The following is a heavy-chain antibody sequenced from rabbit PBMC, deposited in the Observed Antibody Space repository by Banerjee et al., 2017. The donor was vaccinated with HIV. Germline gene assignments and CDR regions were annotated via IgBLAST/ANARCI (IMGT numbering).Heavy chain of an antibody. J-gene: IGHJ3*01. V-gene: IGHV1S40*01. CDR3: ARADYVGYGYGWTRLDL. Sequence: QSLEESGGDLVKPGASLTLTCTASGFSFSSSYYMCWVRQAPGKGLEWIACIYAGRSGKTYYASWAKGRITISKTSSTTVTLQMTSLTAADTATYFCARADYVGYGYGWTRLDLWGPGTLVTVS. CDR1: GFSFSSSYY. D-gene: IGHD6-1*01. CDR2: IYAGRSGKT.